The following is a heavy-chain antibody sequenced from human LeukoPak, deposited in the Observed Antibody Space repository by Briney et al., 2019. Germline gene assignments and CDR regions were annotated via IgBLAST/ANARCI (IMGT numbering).Heavy chain of an antibody. CDR1: GGSISTYY. J-gene: IGHJ3*02. CDR2: VYYSGST. CDR3: ARYYGSGSYSTPDAFDI. D-gene: IGHD3-10*01. V-gene: IGHV4-59*01. Sequence: ASETLSLTCSVSGGSISTYYWSWIRQPPGKGLEWIGYVYYSGSTNYNPSLMGRVTMSVDTSKKQFSLKLNSMTAADTAVYYCARYYGSGSYSTPDAFDIWGQGTMVTVSS.